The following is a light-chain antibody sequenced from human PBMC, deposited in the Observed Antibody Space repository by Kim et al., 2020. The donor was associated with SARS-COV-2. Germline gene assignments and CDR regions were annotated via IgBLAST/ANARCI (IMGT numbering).Light chain of an antibody. CDR2: GAY. CDR1: QRVSGT. Sequence: VSPGERASITCRASQRVSGTLAWYQQKPGQAPRLLIYGAYTRATGIPARFSGSGSGKEFTLTISSMQSEDLALYYCQQYHKWPRTFGQGTKLEIK. CDR3: QQYHKWPRT. V-gene: IGKV3-15*01. J-gene: IGKJ1*01.